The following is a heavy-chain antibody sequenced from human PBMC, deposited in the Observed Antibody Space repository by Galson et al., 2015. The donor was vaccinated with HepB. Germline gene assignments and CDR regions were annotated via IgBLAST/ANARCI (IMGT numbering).Heavy chain of an antibody. D-gene: IGHD5-18*01. CDR3: AKVHSYGYSGFLHSDY. V-gene: IGHV3-23*01. CDR1: GFTFSSYA. CDR2: ISGSGGST. Sequence: SLRLSCAASGFTFSSYAMSWVRQAPGKGLEWVSAISGSGGSTYYADSVKGRFTISRDNSKNTLYLQMNSLRAEDTAVYYCAKVHSYGYSGFLHSDYWGQGTLVTVSS. J-gene: IGHJ4*02.